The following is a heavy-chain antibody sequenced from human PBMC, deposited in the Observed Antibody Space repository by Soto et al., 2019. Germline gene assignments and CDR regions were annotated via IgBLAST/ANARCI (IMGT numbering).Heavy chain of an antibody. J-gene: IGHJ4*02. CDR2: INAGNGNT. CDR1: GYTFTIYA. D-gene: IGHD2-21*02. V-gene: IGHV1-3*05. Sequence: QVQLVQSGAEEKKPGASVKVSCKASGYTFTIYAMHWVRQAPGQRREWMGWINAGNGNTKYSQKFQGRVTITRDTSASTAYMELSSLRSEDTDVYYGARSIVVVTALDYWGQGTLVTVSS. CDR3: ARSIVVVTALDY.